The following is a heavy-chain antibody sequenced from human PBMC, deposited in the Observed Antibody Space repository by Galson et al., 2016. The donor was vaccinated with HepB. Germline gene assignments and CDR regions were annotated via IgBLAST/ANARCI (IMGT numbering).Heavy chain of an antibody. D-gene: IGHD5-18*01. CDR1: GGTFSNYA. CDR3: ARGLGFRTLRGYTYGAFDY. CDR2: IIPTFGTA. J-gene: IGHJ4*02. V-gene: IGHV1-69*13. Sequence: SVKVSCKASGGTFSNYAVSWVRQAPGRGLEWMGGIIPTFGTANYAQKFRGRVTITADESTSTAYMELSSLRSEDTAVYYCARGLGFRTLRGYTYGAFDYWGQGTLVTVSS.